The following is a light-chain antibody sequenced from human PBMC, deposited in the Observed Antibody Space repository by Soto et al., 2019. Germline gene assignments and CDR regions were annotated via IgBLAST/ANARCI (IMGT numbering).Light chain of an antibody. CDR2: AAS. CDR3: QQYNNWPRT. J-gene: IGKJ1*01. Sequence: AIQMTQSPSSLSASVGDRVTITCRASQGIKNDLGWYQQKPGKAPKLLIYAASSLQSGVPSRFSGSGSGTDFTLTISSLQPDDFATYYCQQYNNWPRTFGQGTKVDIK. CDR1: QGIKND. V-gene: IGKV1-6*01.